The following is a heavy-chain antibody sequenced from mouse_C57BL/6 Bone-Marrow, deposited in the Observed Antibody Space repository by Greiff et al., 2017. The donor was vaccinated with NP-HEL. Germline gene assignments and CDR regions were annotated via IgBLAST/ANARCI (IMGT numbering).Heavy chain of an antibody. J-gene: IGHJ4*01. D-gene: IGHD2-4*01. Sequence: EVHLVESGGGLVKPGGSLKLSCAASGFTFSSYAMSWVRQTPEKRLEWVATISDGGSYTYYPDNVKGRFTISRDNAKNNLYLQMSHLKSEDTAMYYCARFMITTTYYYAMDYWGQGTSVTVSS. CDR2: ISDGGSYT. CDR1: GFTFSSYA. CDR3: ARFMITTTYYYAMDY. V-gene: IGHV5-4*01.